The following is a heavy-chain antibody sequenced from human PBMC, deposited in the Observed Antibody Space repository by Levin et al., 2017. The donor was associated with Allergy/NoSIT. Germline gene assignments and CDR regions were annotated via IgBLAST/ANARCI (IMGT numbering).Heavy chain of an antibody. CDR1: GFTFSSYA. D-gene: IGHD6-19*01. Sequence: AGGSLRLSCTASGFTFSSYAMSWVRQAPGKGLEWVSGMSNSGGSTYYADSVKGRFTLSRDNSKNTLYLQMNSLRAEDTAIYYCAKDLYISGWYGGFDYWGQGTLVTVSS. J-gene: IGHJ4*02. V-gene: IGHV3-23*01. CDR2: MSNSGGST. CDR3: AKDLYISGWYGGFDY.